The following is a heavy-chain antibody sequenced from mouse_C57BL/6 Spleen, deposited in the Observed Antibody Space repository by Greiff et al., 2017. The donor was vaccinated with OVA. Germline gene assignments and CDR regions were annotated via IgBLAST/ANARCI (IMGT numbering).Heavy chain of an antibody. J-gene: IGHJ3*01. CDR2: IDPSDSYT. CDR1: GYTFTSYW. Sequence: QVQLQQPGAELVKPGASVKLSCKASGYTFTSYWMQWVKQRPGQGLEWIGEIDPSDSYTNYNQKFKGKATLTVDTSSSTAYMQLSSLTSEDSAVYYCARGIDPFAYWGKGTLVTVSA. CDR3: ARGIDPFAY. V-gene: IGHV1-50*01.